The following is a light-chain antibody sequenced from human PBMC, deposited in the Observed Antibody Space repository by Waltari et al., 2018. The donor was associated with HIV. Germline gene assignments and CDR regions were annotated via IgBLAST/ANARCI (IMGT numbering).Light chain of an antibody. V-gene: IGLV1-44*01. CDR2: TNN. CDR3: AAWDDSLSGVV. J-gene: IGLJ2*01. Sequence: QSVLTQPPPASGTPGQRVTISCSGSSSNIGSNTVNWYQQLPGAAPKLLIYTNNQRPSGVPDRFSGSKSGTSASLAISGLQSEDEADYYCAAWDDSLSGVVFGGGTKLTVL. CDR1: SSNIGSNT.